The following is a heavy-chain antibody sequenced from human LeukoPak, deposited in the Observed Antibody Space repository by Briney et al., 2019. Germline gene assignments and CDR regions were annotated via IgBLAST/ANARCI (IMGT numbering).Heavy chain of an antibody. J-gene: IGHJ4*02. CDR2: ISSSSSYI. Sequence: GGSPRLSYVASGFTFSSYSMNWVRQAPGKGLEWVSSISSSSSYIYYADSVKGRFTISRDNAKNSLYLQMNSLRAEDTAVYYCASSRISRPYDYWGQGTLVTVSS. D-gene: IGHD2-15*01. V-gene: IGHV3-21*01. CDR1: GFTFSSYS. CDR3: ASSRISRPYDY.